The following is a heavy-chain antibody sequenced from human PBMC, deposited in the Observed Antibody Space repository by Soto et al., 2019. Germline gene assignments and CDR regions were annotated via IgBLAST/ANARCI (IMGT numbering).Heavy chain of an antibody. V-gene: IGHV4-31*03. Sequence: TLSLTCPVSSDSISSSGYYWSWIREHPVKGLEWIGYIYYSGSTDYIPSLKSRITISLDTSKNHFSLQLSSVTAADTAVYYCARAGGDVDSYLSGFNYWGQG. CDR3: ARAGGDVDSYLSGFNY. J-gene: IGHJ4*02. CDR2: IYYSGST. CDR1: SDSISSSGYY. D-gene: IGHD5-12*01.